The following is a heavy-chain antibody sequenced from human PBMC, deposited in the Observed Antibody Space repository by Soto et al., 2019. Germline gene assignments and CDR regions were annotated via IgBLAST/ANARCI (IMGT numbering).Heavy chain of an antibody. CDR3: ARDLMVYAINYYYYGMDV. V-gene: IGHV3-33*01. CDR1: GFTFSSYG. Sequence: GGSLRLSCAASGFTFSSYGMHWVRQAPGKGLEWVAVIWYDGSNKYYADSVKGRFTISRDNSKNTLYLQMNSLRAEDTAVYYCARDLMVYAINYYYYGMDVWGQGTTVTVSS. J-gene: IGHJ6*02. CDR2: IWYDGSNK. D-gene: IGHD2-8*02.